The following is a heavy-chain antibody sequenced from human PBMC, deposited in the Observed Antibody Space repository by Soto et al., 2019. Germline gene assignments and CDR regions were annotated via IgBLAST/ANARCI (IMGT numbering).Heavy chain of an antibody. V-gene: IGHV4-30-2*01. CDR2: IYHSGST. Sequence: PSETLSLTCAVSGGSISSGGYSWSLIRQPPGKGLEWIGYIYHSGSTYYNPSLKSRVIISVDKSENQFSLKLSSVTAADTAVYDCAGERGPGDWFDPWGQGTLVTVSS. J-gene: IGHJ5*02. CDR1: GGSISSGGYS. CDR3: AGERGPGDWFDP.